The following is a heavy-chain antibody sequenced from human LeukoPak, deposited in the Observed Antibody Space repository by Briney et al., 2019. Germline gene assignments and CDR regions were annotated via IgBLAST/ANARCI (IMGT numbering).Heavy chain of an antibody. J-gene: IGHJ4*02. D-gene: IGHD6-19*01. CDR1: GGSIGSSGYY. V-gene: IGHV4-39*07. CDR3: ARTLAGKLVFDY. Sequence: SETLSLTCTVSGGSIGSSGYYWGWIHQPPGKGLEWIGSIYYIGSTYDSSSLKSRVSTSLDTSKNQFSLKLSSVTAADTAIYYCARTLAGKLVFDYWGQGTLVTVSS. CDR2: IYYIGST.